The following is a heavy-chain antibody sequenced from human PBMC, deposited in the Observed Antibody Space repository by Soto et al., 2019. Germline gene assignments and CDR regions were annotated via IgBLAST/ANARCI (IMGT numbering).Heavy chain of an antibody. CDR1: GGTFSSYA. J-gene: IGHJ6*02. Sequence: QVQLVQSGAEVKKPGSSVKVSCKASGGTFSSYAISWVRQAPGQGLEWMGGIIPIFGAANYAQKLQGRVTITADKSTSPAYMELSSLRSEDTAVYYCARGPIGYYYDSSGSPRGYYYYGMDVWGQGTTVTVSS. V-gene: IGHV1-69*06. CDR2: IIPIFGAA. CDR3: ARGPIGYYYDSSGSPRGYYYYGMDV. D-gene: IGHD3-22*01.